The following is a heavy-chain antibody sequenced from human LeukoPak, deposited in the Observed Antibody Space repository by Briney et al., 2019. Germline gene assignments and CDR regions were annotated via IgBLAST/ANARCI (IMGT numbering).Heavy chain of an antibody. Sequence: KPGGSLRLSCAASGFTFSDYYMSWIRQAPGKGLEWVSYISSSGSTIYYADSVKGRFTVSRDNSKNTLYLQMNSLRVEDTAVYYCAKTMGAIDHDYWGQGTLVTVSS. V-gene: IGHV3-11*01. CDR2: ISSSGSTI. D-gene: IGHD1-26*01. CDR3: AKTMGAIDHDY. CDR1: GFTFSDYY. J-gene: IGHJ4*02.